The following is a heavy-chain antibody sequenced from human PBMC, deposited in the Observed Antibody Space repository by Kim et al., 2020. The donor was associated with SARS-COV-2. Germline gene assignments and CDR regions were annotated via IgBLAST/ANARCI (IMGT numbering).Heavy chain of an antibody. V-gene: IGHV1-8*01. CDR1: GYTFTSYD. CDR3: ARVAAAAGTRTYYFDY. CDR2: MNPNSGNT. Sequence: ASVKVSCKASGYTFTSYDINWVRQATGQGLEWMGWMNPNSGNTGYAQKFQGRVTMTRNTSISTAYMELSSLRSEDTAVYYCARVAAAAGTRTYYFDYWGQGALVTVSS. D-gene: IGHD6-13*01. J-gene: IGHJ4*02.